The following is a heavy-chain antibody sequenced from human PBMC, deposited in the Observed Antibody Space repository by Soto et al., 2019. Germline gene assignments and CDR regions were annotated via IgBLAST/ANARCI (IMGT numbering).Heavy chain of an antibody. Sequence: GGSLILSCAACGLTFSSYSMSWVRQAPGKGLEWVSGISGSGISTYYADSVKGRFTISRDNSKNTLYLQMNSLRAEDTAVYYCARDLTSYGPFDYWGQGTLVTVSS. D-gene: IGHD5-18*01. V-gene: IGHV3-23*01. CDR1: GLTFSSYS. CDR2: ISGSGIST. J-gene: IGHJ4*02. CDR3: ARDLTSYGPFDY.